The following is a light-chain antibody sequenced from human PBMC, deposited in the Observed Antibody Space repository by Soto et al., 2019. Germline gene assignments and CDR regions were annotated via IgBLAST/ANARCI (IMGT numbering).Light chain of an antibody. Sequence: IVLTQSPATLYLSPGERATLSCRASQSLSNFLACYTQKPCKAPRLLLYDASNRATFIPVRFSGSGSGTDFTLTISILEPGVVVVYYCPQRSNLFTFGPGT. CDR2: DAS. J-gene: IGKJ3*01. CDR1: QSLSNF. CDR3: PQRSNLFT. V-gene: IGKV3-11*01.